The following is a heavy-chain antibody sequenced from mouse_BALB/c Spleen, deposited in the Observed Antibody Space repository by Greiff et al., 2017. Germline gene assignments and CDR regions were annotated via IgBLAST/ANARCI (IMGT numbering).Heavy chain of an antibody. CDR2: IDPENGDT. Sequence: VTLKESGAELVRSGASVKLSCTASGFNIKDYYMHWVKQRPEQGLEWIGWIDPENGDTEYAPKFQGKATMTADTSSNTAYLQLSSLTSEDTAVYYCNGIYYYGTSFDYWGQGTTLTVSS. CDR1: GFNIKDYY. J-gene: IGHJ2*01. V-gene: IGHV14-4*02. CDR3: NGIYYYGTSFDY. D-gene: IGHD1-1*01.